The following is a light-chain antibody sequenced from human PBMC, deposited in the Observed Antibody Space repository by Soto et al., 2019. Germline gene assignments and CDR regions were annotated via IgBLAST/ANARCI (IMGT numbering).Light chain of an antibody. V-gene: IGKV4-1*01. J-gene: IGKJ1*01. CDR3: QQYYGPPRT. Sequence: DIVMTQSPDSLAVSLGERATINCKSSQTLLFTSNNKIYLAWYQQKPGQPPKLLISWASFRESGVPDRFSGSGSGTDFTLTISSLQAEDVAVYYCQQYYGPPRTFGQGTKVEIK. CDR1: QTLLFTSNNKIY. CDR2: WAS.